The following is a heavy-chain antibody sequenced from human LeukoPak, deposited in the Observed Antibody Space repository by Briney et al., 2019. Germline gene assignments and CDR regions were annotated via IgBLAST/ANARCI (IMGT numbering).Heavy chain of an antibody. CDR1: GYTFTSYG. CDR3: ARDATTMVRGVIRQNWFDP. V-gene: IGHV1-18*01. Sequence: ASVKVSCKASGYTFTSYGISWVRQAPGQGLEWMGWISAYNGNTNYAQKLQGRVTMTTDTSTSTAYMELRSLRSDDTAVYYCARDATTMVRGVIRQNWFDPWGQGTLVTVSS. CDR2: ISAYNGNT. D-gene: IGHD3-10*01. J-gene: IGHJ5*02.